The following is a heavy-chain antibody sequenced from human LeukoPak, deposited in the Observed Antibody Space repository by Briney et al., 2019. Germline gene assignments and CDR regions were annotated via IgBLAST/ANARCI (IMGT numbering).Heavy chain of an antibody. CDR1: GFTFSDYY. V-gene: IGHV3-11*04. J-gene: IGHJ4*02. CDR3: AQGKEWLTDLLY. D-gene: IGHD6-19*01. CDR2: ISSSGNTI. Sequence: GGSLRLSCAASGFTFSDYYMSWLRQAPGKGLEWVSYISSSGNTIYYADSVKARFTISRDNPKNSLYLQMNSLRAGDMAVLYSAQGKEWLTDLLYWGQRALGTLS.